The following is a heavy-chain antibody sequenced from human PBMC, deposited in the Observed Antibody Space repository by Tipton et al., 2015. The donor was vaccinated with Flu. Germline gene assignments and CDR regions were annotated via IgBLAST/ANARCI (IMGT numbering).Heavy chain of an antibody. Sequence: LRLSCAVYGGSFSGYYWSWIRQPPGKGLEWIGEINHSGSTNYNPSLKSRVTISVDTSKNQFSLKLSPVTAADTAVYYCARAPSGGSSIAARPNWFDPWGQGTLVTVSS. V-gene: IGHV4-34*01. CDR2: INHSGST. D-gene: IGHD6-6*01. CDR3: ARAPSGGSSIAARPNWFDP. CDR1: GGSFSGYY. J-gene: IGHJ5*02.